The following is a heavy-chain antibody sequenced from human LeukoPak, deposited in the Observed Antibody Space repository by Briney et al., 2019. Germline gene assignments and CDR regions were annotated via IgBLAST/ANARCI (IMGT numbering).Heavy chain of an antibody. V-gene: IGHV3-74*01. CDR3: SRSATGGFFDS. D-gene: IGHD2-15*01. Sequence: GGSLRLSCAASGFAFSSYWMHWVRQGLGKGLVWVSRANGDGSDTSYADSVKGRFTISRDNAKNTLYLQMNSLRAEDTAVYYCSRSATGGFFDSWGQGTLVTVSS. CDR2: ANGDGSDT. CDR1: GFAFSSYW. J-gene: IGHJ4*02.